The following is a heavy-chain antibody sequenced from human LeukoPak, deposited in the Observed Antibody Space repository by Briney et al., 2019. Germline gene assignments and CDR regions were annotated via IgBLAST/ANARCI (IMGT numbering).Heavy chain of an antibody. Sequence: PSENLSRTCSVSGGSISSYYWGWLRQPPGKGREGVGTIYFSGRTNSKPSLKSRVPISVDTSKNPCSLELSSVTAADTAVYYGARDVGSGSYYYFYYWGQGTLVTVSS. D-gene: IGHD1-26*01. V-gene: IGHV4-59*01. CDR2: IYFSGRT. J-gene: IGHJ4*02. CDR1: GGSISSYY. CDR3: ARDVGSGSYYYFYY.